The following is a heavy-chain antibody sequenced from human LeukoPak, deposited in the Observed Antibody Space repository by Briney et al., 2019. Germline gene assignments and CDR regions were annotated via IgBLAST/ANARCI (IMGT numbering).Heavy chain of an antibody. CDR2: IYTSGST. CDR1: GGSISSSSYY. D-gene: IGHD1-1*01. V-gene: IGHV4-61*02. Sequence: SETLSLTCTVFGGSISSSSYYWGWIRQPAGKGLEWIGRIYTSGSTNYNPSLKSRVTISVDTSKNQFSLKLSSVTAADTAVYYSASSGWADDAFDIWSQGTMVTVSS. CDR3: ASSGWADDAFDI. J-gene: IGHJ3*02.